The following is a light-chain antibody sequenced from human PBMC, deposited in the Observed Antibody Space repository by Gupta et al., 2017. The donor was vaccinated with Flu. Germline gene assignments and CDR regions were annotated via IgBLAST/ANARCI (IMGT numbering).Light chain of an antibody. V-gene: IGKV3-15*01. CDR1: QSVSSS. CDR2: GAA. Sequence: ERATLSCRASQSVSSSLAWYQQKPGQAPRLLIYGAATRATGIPARFSGSGSGTEFTLTISSLQSEDFAIYYCQQYNNWPPLSFGGGPRWRAN. J-gene: IGKJ4*01. CDR3: QQYNNWPPLS.